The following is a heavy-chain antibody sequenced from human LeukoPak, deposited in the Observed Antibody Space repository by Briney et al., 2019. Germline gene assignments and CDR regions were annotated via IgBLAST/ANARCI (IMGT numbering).Heavy chain of an antibody. V-gene: IGHV3-33*01. Sequence: GGSLRLSCAASGFTFSSYGMHWVRQAPGKGLGWVAVIWYDGSNKYYADSVKGRFTISRDNSKNTLYLQMNSLRAEDTAVYYCARDVGYCSGGSCYADAFDIWGQGTMVTVSS. J-gene: IGHJ3*02. CDR3: ARDVGYCSGGSCYADAFDI. D-gene: IGHD2-15*01. CDR1: GFTFSSYG. CDR2: IWYDGSNK.